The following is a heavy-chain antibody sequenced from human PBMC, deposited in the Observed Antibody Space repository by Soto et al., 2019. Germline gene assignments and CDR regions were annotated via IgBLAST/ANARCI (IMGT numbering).Heavy chain of an antibody. CDR1: GGSISSYY. D-gene: IGHD6-13*01. CDR3: ARGPPLVYSSSWYSPSWYFDL. CDR2: IYYSGST. V-gene: IGHV4-59*01. J-gene: IGHJ2*01. Sequence: QVQLQESGPGLVKPSETLSLTCTVSGGSISSYYWNWIRQPPGKGLEWIGYIYYSGSTNYHPSLKSGVTIAVDTSKNHFSLTLRSVTAADTAVYFCARGPPLVYSSSWYSPSWYFDLWGRGTLVTVSS.